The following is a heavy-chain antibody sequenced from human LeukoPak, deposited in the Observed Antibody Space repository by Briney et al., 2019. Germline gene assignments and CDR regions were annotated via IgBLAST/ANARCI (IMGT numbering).Heavy chain of an antibody. V-gene: IGHV4-59*01. CDR2: IYYSGST. CDR3: ARLLGGYPLYYFDY. Sequence: PSETLSLTCTVSGGSISSYYWSWIRQPPGKGLEWIGYIYYSGSTNYNPSLKSRVTISVDTSKNQFSLKLSSVTAADTAVYYCARLLGGYPLYYFDYWGQGTLVTVSS. J-gene: IGHJ4*02. D-gene: IGHD3-10*01. CDR1: GGSISSYY.